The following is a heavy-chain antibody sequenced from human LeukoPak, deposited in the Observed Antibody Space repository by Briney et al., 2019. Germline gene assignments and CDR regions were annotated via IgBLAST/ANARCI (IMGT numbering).Heavy chain of an antibody. CDR3: AREVGAAKVPDGGGPIDY. CDR1: GGSISSGGYY. D-gene: IGHD1-26*01. J-gene: IGHJ4*02. V-gene: IGHV4-31*03. Sequence: SQTLSLTCTVSGGSISSGGYYWSWIRQHPGKGLEWIGYIYYSGSTYYNPSLKSRVTISVDTSKNQFSLKLSSVTAADTAVYYCAREVGAAKVPDGGGPIDYWGQGTLVTVSS. CDR2: IYYSGST.